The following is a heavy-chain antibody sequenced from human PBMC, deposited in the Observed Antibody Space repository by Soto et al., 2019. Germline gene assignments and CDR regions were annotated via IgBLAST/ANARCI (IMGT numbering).Heavy chain of an antibody. V-gene: IGHV4-30-4*01. CDR2: IYYSGST. CDR1: GGSISSGDYC. J-gene: IGHJ4*02. Sequence: SETLSLTCTVSGGSISSGDYCWSWIRQPPGKGLEWIGYIYYSGSTYYNPSLKSRVTISVDTSKNQFSLKLSSVTAADTAVYYCARGKREPSGYSYGSRGTFDYWGQGTLVTVSS. CDR3: ARGKREPSGYSYGSRGTFDY. D-gene: IGHD5-18*01.